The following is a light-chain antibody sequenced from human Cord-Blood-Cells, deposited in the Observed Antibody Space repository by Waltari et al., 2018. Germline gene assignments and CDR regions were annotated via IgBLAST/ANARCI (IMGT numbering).Light chain of an antibody. CDR2: RNN. CDR3: AAWDDSLSGWV. Sequence: QSVLPQPPSASGTTGQRVTISCSGSSSTIDRNYVYWYQQHPGTAPKLLIHRNNQRPSGVPDRFSGSKSGTSASLAISGLRSEDEADYYCAAWDDSLSGWVFGGGTKLTVL. CDR1: SSTIDRNY. J-gene: IGLJ3*02. V-gene: IGLV1-47*01.